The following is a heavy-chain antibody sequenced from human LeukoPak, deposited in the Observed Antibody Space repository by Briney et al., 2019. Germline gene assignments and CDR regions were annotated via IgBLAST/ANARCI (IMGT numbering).Heavy chain of an antibody. CDR1: GFTVSNNY. J-gene: IGHJ5*02. CDR2: IYSGGST. CDR3: AREYCSSNTCQIDP. V-gene: IGHV3-53*01. D-gene: IGHD2-2*01. Sequence: PGGSLRLSCAASGFTVSNNYMNWIRQAPGKGLEWVSVIYSGGSTRYADSVKGRFTISRDNSKNTLYLQMNSLRAEDTAVYYCAREYCSSNTCQIDPWGQGTLVTVSS.